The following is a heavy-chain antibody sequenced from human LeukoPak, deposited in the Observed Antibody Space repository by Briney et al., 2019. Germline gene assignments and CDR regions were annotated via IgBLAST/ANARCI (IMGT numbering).Heavy chain of an antibody. Sequence: PSETLSLTCTVSGGSISSSSYYWGWIRQPPGKGLEWIGNIYYSGSTYYNPSLKSRVTISVDTSKNQFSLKLSSVTAADTAVYYCARLGYYDFWSGYYFDYWGQGTLVTVSS. CDR3: ARLGYYDFWSGYYFDY. CDR2: IYYSGST. V-gene: IGHV4-39*01. CDR1: GGSISSSSYY. J-gene: IGHJ4*02. D-gene: IGHD3-3*01.